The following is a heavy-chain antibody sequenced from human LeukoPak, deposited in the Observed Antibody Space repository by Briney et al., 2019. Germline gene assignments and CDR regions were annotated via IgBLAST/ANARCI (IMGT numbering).Heavy chain of an antibody. CDR3: ARVEPGYYYYYYMDV. Sequence: SETLSLTCTVSGGSISSSIYYWAWIRQPPGKGLEWIGSISYSGSTYYNPSLKSRVTISVDTSKNQFSLKLSSVTAADTAVYYCARVEPGYYYYYYMDVWGKGTTVTVSS. D-gene: IGHD1-26*01. J-gene: IGHJ6*03. CDR2: ISYSGST. V-gene: IGHV4-39*07. CDR1: GGSISSSIYY.